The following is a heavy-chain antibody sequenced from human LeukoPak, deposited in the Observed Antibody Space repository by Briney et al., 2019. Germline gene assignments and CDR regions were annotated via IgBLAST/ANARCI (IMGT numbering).Heavy chain of an antibody. CDR3: ARSGPYQLGSGNYAFEI. CDR1: GGSISTSNFY. V-gene: IGHV4-39*07. CDR2: VHYSGGP. J-gene: IGHJ3*02. Sequence: SETLSLTCTVSGGSISTSNFYWGWIRQPPGKGLEWIGSVHYSGGPYYNASVKSRAFISVDTSRNQFSLRLNSVTAADTALYYCARSGPYQLGSGNYAFEIWGRGTMVTVSS. D-gene: IGHD3-10*01.